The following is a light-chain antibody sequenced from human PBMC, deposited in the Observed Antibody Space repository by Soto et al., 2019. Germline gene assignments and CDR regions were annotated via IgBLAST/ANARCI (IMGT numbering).Light chain of an antibody. V-gene: IGKV3D-20*02. CDR2: GAS. J-gene: IGKJ5*01. CDR3: QQRSNWPRT. Sequence: EIVLTQSPGTLSLSPGERATLSCRASQSVSRNYLVWYQQKPGQAPRLLIYGASGRATGIPDRFSGSGSGTDFTLTISRLEPEDFAVYYCQQRSNWPRTFGQGTRLENK. CDR1: QSVSRNY.